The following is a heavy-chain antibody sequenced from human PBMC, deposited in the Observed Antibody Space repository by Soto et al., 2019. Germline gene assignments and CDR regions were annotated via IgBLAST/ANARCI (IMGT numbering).Heavy chain of an antibody. CDR3: AKDEDDIVVVVAATPRYFQH. J-gene: IGHJ1*01. D-gene: IGHD2-15*01. CDR2: ISGSGGST. V-gene: IGHV3-23*01. CDR1: GFTFSSYA. Sequence: VQLLESGGGLVQPGGSLRLSCAASGFTFSSYAMSWVRQAPGKGLEWVSAISGSGGSTYYADSVKGRFTISRDNSKNTLYLQMNSLRAEDTAVYYCAKDEDDIVVVVAATPRYFQHWGQGTLVTVSS.